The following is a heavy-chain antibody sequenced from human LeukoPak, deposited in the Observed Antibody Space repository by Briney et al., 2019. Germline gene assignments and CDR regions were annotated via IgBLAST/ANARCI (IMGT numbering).Heavy chain of an antibody. CDR2: INHSGST. V-gene: IGHV4-34*01. CDR3: ARDLPNSSGWYWGAFDI. D-gene: IGHD6-19*01. J-gene: IGHJ3*02. CDR1: GGSFSGYY. Sequence: SETLSLTCAVYGGSFSGYYWSWIRQPPGKGLEWIGEINHSGSTNYNPSLKSRVTISVGTSKNQFSLKLSSVTAADTAVYYCARDLPNSSGWYWGAFDIWGQGTMVTVSS.